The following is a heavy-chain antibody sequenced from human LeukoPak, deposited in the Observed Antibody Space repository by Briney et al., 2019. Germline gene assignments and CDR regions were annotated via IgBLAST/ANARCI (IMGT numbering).Heavy chain of an antibody. CDR1: GVTFSSYG. CDR3: ARAYYYDSSGFDY. CDR2: ISSDGNDK. J-gene: IGHJ4*02. D-gene: IGHD3-22*01. V-gene: IGHV3-30*03. Sequence: GGSLRLSCAASGVTFSSYGMHWVRQAPGKGLEWVALISSDGNDKLYGDSVKGRFTISRDNAKNSLYLQMNSLRAEDTALYYCARAYYYDSSGFDYWGQGTLVTVSS.